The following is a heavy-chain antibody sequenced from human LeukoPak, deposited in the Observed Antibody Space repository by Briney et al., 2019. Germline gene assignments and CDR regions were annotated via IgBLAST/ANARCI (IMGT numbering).Heavy chain of an antibody. CDR1: GGSFSGYY. CDR3: ANGGRGYSYGQSFHFDY. D-gene: IGHD5-18*01. V-gene: IGHV4-34*01. Sequence: PSETLSLTCAVYGGSFSGYYWSWIRQPPGKGLEWIGEINHSGSTNYNPSLKSRVTISVDTSKNQFSLKLSSVTAADTAVYYCANGGRGYSYGQSFHFDYWGQGTLVTVSS. CDR2: INHSGST. J-gene: IGHJ4*02.